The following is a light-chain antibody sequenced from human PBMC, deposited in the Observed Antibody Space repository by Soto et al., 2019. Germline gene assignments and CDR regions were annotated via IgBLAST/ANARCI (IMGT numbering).Light chain of an antibody. J-gene: IGKJ2*01. V-gene: IGKV1-39*01. Sequence: DIQMTPSPSSLSASVGDRVTITCRASQSINRNLNWYQQKPGKAPKLLIYGASSLQSGVPSSFSGSGSGTDFTLTISSLQPEDFATYYCQQTYSTPDTFGQGTKLEIK. CDR2: GAS. CDR1: QSINRN. CDR3: QQTYSTPDT.